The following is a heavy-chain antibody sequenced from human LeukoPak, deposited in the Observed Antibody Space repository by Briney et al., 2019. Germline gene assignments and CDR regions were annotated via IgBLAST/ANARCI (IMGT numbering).Heavy chain of an antibody. V-gene: IGHV1-8*01. Sequence: ASVKVSCKASGYTLTSYDINWVRQATGQGLEWMGWMNPNSGNTGYAQKFQGRVTMTRNTSISTAYMELSSLRSEDTAVYYCARPAGYYYDSSGALRSYYYMDVWGKGTTVTVSS. J-gene: IGHJ6*03. CDR3: ARPAGYYYDSSGALRSYYYMDV. CDR1: GYTLTSYD. CDR2: MNPNSGNT. D-gene: IGHD3-22*01.